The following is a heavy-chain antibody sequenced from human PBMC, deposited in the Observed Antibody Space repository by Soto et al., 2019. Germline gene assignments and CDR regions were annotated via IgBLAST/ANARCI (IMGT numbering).Heavy chain of an antibody. V-gene: IGHV1-18*01. CDR1: GYTFTSYG. Sequence: ASVKVSCKASGYTFTSYGISWVRQAPGQGLEWMGWISAYNGNTNYAQKLQGRVTMTTDTSTSTAYMELRSLRSDDTAVYYCASIVVVPAATLHDAFDIWGQGTMVTVSS. J-gene: IGHJ3*02. CDR2: ISAYNGNT. CDR3: ASIVVVPAATLHDAFDI. D-gene: IGHD2-2*01.